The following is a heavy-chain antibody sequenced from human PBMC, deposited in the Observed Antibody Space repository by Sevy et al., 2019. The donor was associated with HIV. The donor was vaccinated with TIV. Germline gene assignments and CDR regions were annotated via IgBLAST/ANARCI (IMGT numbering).Heavy chain of an antibody. V-gene: IGHV3-7*01. CDR2: IKQDGSDK. CDR3: ATLSSPMPNSGWYDFFDH. J-gene: IGHJ4*02. Sequence: GGSLRLSCAASGFTFSTYWMSWVRQAPGKGLEWVANIKQDGSDKNYMDSVKGRFTMSRDNAKNSLYLQMSSLRAEDTAVYYCATLSSPMPNSGWYDFFDHWGQGTLVTVSS. D-gene: IGHD6-19*01. CDR1: GFTFSTYW.